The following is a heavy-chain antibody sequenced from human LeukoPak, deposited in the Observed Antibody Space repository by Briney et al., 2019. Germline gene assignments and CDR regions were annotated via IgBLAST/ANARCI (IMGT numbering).Heavy chain of an antibody. CDR1: GGSISSYY. CDR2: IYTSGST. D-gene: IGHD4-17*01. Sequence: SETLSLTCTVSGGSISSYYWSWIRQPAGKGLEWIGRIYTSGSTTYNPSLKSRVTMSVDTSKNQFSLKLSSVTAADTAVYYCARDARYGDYGWFDPWGQGTLVTVSS. CDR3: ARDARYGDYGWFDP. J-gene: IGHJ5*02. V-gene: IGHV4-4*07.